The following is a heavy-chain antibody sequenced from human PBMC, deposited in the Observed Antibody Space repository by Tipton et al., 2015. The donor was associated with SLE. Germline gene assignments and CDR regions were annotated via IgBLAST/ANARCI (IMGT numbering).Heavy chain of an antibody. CDR2: IYSAGDT. V-gene: IGHV3-53*01. CDR1: GFSVSSNY. J-gene: IGHJ4*02. CDR3: ARTTGWYNDY. D-gene: IGHD6-19*01. Sequence: SLRLSCAASGFSVSSNYMSWVRQAPGKGLEWVSVIYSAGDTYYADSVKGRFTISRDNTKNSLYLHMSSLRVEDTAIYYCARTTGWYNDYWGQGTLVTVSS.